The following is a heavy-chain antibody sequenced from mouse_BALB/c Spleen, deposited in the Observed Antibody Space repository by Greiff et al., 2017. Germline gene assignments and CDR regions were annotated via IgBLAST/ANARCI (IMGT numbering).Heavy chain of an antibody. CDR1: GFTFNTYA. CDR2: IRSKSNNYAT. J-gene: IGHJ3*01. CDR3: VSHGNYAWFAY. D-gene: IGHD2-1*01. Sequence: EVHLVESGGGLVQPKGSLKLSCAASGFTFNTYAMNWVRQAPGKGLEWVARIRSKSNNYATYYADSVKDRFTISRDDSQSMLYLQMNNLKTEDTAMYYCVSHGNYAWFAYWGQGTLVTVSA. V-gene: IGHV10-1*02.